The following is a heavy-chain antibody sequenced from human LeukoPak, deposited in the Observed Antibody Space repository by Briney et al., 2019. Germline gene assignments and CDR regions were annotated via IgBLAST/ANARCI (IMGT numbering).Heavy chain of an antibody. CDR3: AKDLSPGVY. CDR1: GFTFSTYA. CDR2: ISGSGGST. J-gene: IGHJ4*02. Sequence: GGSLRLSCAASGFTFSTYAMNWVRQAPGKGLEWVSAISGSGGSTYYAVSVKGRFTISRDNSKNMLYLQMNSLRAEDTAVYYCAKDLSPGVYWGQGTLVTVSS. V-gene: IGHV3-23*01.